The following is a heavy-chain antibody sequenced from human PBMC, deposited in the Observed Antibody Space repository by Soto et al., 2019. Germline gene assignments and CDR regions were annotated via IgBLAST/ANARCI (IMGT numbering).Heavy chain of an antibody. D-gene: IGHD5-18*01. J-gene: IGHJ4*02. CDR1: GYTFTAYY. V-gene: IGHV1-2*04. CDR2: INPNSGGT. CDR3: ESGGGLRYSYGYRFYFDY. Sequence: QVQLVQSGAEVKKPGASVKVSCKASGYTFTAYYMHWVRQAPGQGLEWMGWINPNSGGTNYAQKFQGWVTMTRDTTISTANMELSRLRSDDTAVYYCESGGGLRYSYGYRFYFDYWGQGTLVTVSS.